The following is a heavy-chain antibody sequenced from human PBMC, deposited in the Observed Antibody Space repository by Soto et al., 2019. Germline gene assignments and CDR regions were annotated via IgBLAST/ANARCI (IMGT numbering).Heavy chain of an antibody. V-gene: IGHV4-30-4*01. CDR1: GGSISSGDYY. Sequence: SETLSLTCTVSGGSISSGDYYWSWIRQPLGKGLEWIGYIYYSGSTYYNPSLKSRVTISVDTSKNQFSLKLSSVTAADTAVYYCARGSILGTVGGNWFDPWGQGTLVTVSS. J-gene: IGHJ5*02. CDR2: IYYSGST. D-gene: IGHD4-17*01. CDR3: ARGSILGTVGGNWFDP.